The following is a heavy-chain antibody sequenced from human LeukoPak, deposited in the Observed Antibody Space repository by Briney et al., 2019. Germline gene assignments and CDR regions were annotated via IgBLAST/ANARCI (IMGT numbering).Heavy chain of an antibody. CDR3: ARRDSSSWYNLDY. J-gene: IGHJ4*02. Sequence: GESLKISCQGSGYSFTSYWIGWVRQMPGKGLEGMGIIYPGDSDTRYSPSFQGQVTISADKSISTAYLQWSSLKASDTAMYYCARRDSSSWYNLDYWGQGTLVTVSS. CDR1: GYSFTSYW. D-gene: IGHD6-13*01. CDR2: IYPGDSDT. V-gene: IGHV5-51*01.